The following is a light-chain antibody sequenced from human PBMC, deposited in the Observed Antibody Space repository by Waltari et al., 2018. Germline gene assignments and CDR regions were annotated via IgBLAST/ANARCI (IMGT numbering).Light chain of an antibody. CDR1: SSDVGNYDV. Sequence: QSALTQTASVSGSPGQSITISCTGVSSDVGNYDVVSWYQKHPDKPPKLIVYEVSKRPSGFLIRFSGSKSGTTASLTISGLQAEDEADYYCCSFAESDTWVFGGGTKVTVL. CDR2: EVS. J-gene: IGLJ3*02. V-gene: IGLV2-23*02. CDR3: CSFAESDTWV.